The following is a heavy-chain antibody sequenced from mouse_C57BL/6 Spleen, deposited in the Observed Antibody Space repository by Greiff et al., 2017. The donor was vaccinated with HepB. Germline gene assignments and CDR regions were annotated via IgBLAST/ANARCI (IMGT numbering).Heavy chain of an antibody. CDR3: ARFGSTTNFDY. Sequence: QVQLKQPGAELVRPGSSVKLSCKASGYTFTSYWMHWVKQRPIQGLEWIGNIDPSDSETHYNQKFKDKATLTVDKSSSTASMQLSSLTSEDSAVYDCARFGSTTNFDYWGQGTTLTVSS. CDR1: GYTFTSYW. J-gene: IGHJ2*01. D-gene: IGHD2-14*01. CDR2: IDPSDSET. V-gene: IGHV1-52*01.